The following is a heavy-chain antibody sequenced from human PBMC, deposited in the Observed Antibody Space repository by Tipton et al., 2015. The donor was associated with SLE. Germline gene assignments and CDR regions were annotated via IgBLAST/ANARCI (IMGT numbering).Heavy chain of an antibody. J-gene: IGHJ6*02. CDR2: IYYSGST. V-gene: IGHV4-59*08. D-gene: IGHD3-10*01. Sequence: LRLSCTVSGGSISSYYWSWIRQPPGKGLEWIGYIYYSGSTNYNPSLKSRGTISVDTSKNQFSLKLRSVTAADTAVYYCARQRLRLLSPLDAWGQGTTVTVS. CDR3: ARQRLRLLSPLDA. CDR1: GGSISSYY.